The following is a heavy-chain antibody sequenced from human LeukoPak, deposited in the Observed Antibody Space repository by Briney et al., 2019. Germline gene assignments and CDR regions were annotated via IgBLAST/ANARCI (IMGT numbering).Heavy chain of an antibody. Sequence: SETLSLTCTVSGGSISSYYWSWIRQPAGKGLEWMGRIYFSGSPDYNPSLKSRVTVSVDTSKNQFSLKLHSVTAADTAVYYCAKCDLWSENWFDPWGQGMLVIVSS. V-gene: IGHV4-4*07. CDR3: AKCDLWSENWFDP. CDR2: IYFSGSP. J-gene: IGHJ5*02. D-gene: IGHD3-3*01. CDR1: GGSISSYY.